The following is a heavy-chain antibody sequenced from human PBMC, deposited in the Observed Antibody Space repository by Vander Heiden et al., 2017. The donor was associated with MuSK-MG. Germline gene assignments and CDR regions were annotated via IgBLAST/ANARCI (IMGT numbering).Heavy chain of an antibody. CDR2: INPNGGAT. D-gene: IGHD2-15*01. J-gene: IGHJ5*02. Sequence: QVQMVQSGAEVKKPGASVKVSCKASGYSFTGYYIHWGRQAPGQGLEWMGWINPNGGATHYSQKFQDRVTMTRDMSISTAYMELSRLTSDDTAIYYCARDRSCSGGVCYSWLDPWGQGTLVTVSS. CDR3: ARDRSCSGGVCYSWLDP. V-gene: IGHV1-2*02. CDR1: GYSFTGYY.